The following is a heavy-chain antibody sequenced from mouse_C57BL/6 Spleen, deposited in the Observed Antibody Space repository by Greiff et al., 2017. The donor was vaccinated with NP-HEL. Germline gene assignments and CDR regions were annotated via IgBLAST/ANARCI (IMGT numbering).Heavy chain of an antibody. CDR3: VRHSGGYYNYVDY. V-gene: IGHV10-1*01. CDR1: GFSFNTYA. D-gene: IGHD2-3*01. Sequence: EVMLVESGGGLVQPKGSLKLSCAASGFSFNTYAMNWVRQAPGKGLEWVARIRSKSNNYATYYADSVKDRFTISRDDSESMLYLQMNNLKTDDTAMYYCVRHSGGYYNYVDYWGQGTTLTVSS. CDR2: IRSKSNNYAT. J-gene: IGHJ2*01.